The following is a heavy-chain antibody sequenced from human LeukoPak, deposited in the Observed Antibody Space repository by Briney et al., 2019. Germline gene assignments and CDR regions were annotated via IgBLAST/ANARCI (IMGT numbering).Heavy chain of an antibody. D-gene: IGHD2-2*01. Sequence: GGSLRLSCAASGFTFNIYAMNWVRQAPGTGLEWVSSISSSSSYIDYADSVKGRFTTSRDNAKNSLYLQMNSLRAEDTAVYYCAREGYCTTPSCYPDYWGQGTLVTVSS. CDR3: AREGYCTTPSCYPDY. V-gene: IGHV3-21*06. J-gene: IGHJ4*02. CDR1: GFTFNIYA. CDR2: ISSSSSYI.